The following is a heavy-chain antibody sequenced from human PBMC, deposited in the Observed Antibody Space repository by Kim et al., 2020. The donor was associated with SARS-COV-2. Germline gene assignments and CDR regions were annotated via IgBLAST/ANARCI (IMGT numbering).Heavy chain of an antibody. J-gene: IGHJ4*02. CDR3: ARDAGLRYFDWLSSYFDY. Sequence: GGSLRLSCAASGFTFSSYGMHWVRQAPGKGLEWVAVIWDDGSNKYYADSVKGRFTISRDNSKNTLYLLMNSLRAEDTAVYYCARDAGLRYFDWLSSYFDYWGQGTLVTVSS. CDR2: IWDDGSNK. D-gene: IGHD3-9*01. V-gene: IGHV3-33*01. CDR1: GFTFSSYG.